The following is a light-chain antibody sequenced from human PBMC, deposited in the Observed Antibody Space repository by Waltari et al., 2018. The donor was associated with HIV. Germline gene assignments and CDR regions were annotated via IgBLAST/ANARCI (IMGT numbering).Light chain of an antibody. CDR1: SSNIGPNN. Sequence: QSVLTQPPSTSGTPGQKVTIPCSGSSSNIGPNNVYWYQKLPGTAPKLLIYKNDQRPSGVPDRFSGSKSGASAYLAIIGLRSGDEGDYYCAGWDESLSGVIFGGGTKLSVL. J-gene: IGLJ2*01. CDR3: AGWDESLSGVI. CDR2: KND. V-gene: IGLV1-47*01.